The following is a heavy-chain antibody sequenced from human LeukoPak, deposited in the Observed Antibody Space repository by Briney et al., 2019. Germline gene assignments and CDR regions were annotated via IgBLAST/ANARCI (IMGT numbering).Heavy chain of an antibody. CDR2: ISYDGSNK. CDR3: AKDRSWAAAGPNDY. CDR1: GFTFSSYG. Sequence: GGSLRLSCAASGFTFSSYGMHWVRQAPGKGLEWVAVISYDGSNKYYADSVKGRFTISRDNSKNTLYLQMNSLRAEDTAVYYCAKDRSWAAAGPNDYWGQGTLVTVSS. D-gene: IGHD6-13*01. V-gene: IGHV3-30*18. J-gene: IGHJ4*02.